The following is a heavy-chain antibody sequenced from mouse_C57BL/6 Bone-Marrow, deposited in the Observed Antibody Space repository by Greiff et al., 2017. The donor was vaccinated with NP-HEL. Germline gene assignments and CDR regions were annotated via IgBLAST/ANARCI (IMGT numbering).Heavy chain of an antibody. J-gene: IGHJ2*01. V-gene: IGHV1-26*01. CDR1: GYTFTDYY. D-gene: IGHD2-4*01. CDR2: INPNNGGT. Sequence: EVQLQQSGPELVKPGASVKISCKASGYTFTDYYMNWVKQSHGKSLEWIGDINPNNGGTSYNQKFKGKATLTVDKSSSTAYMELRSLTSEDSAVYYCAKGVIYYDYIDYWGQGTTRTVSS. CDR3: AKGVIYYDYIDY.